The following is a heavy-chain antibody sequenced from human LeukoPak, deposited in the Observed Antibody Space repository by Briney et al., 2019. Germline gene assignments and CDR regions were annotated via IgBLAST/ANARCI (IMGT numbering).Heavy chain of an antibody. Sequence: SETLSLTCTVSGGSISSYYWSWIRQPAGKGLEWIGRIYTSGSTNYNPSLKSRVTMSVDTSKNRFSLKLSSVTAADTAVYYCARTYYYDSSGYYFPFDIWGQGTMVTVSS. CDR1: GGSISSYY. D-gene: IGHD3-22*01. CDR2: IYTSGST. CDR3: ARTYYYDSSGYYFPFDI. V-gene: IGHV4-4*07. J-gene: IGHJ3*02.